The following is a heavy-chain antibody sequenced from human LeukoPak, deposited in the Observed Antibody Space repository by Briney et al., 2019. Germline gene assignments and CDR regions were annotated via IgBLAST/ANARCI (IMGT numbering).Heavy chain of an antibody. CDR3: ARVAYYYDSSGYPHWYFDL. CDR2: IYTSGST. V-gene: IGHV4-4*07. D-gene: IGHD3-22*01. J-gene: IGHJ2*01. Sequence: ASQTLSLTCTVSGGSISSYYWSWIRQPAGKGLEWIGRIYTSGSTNYNPSLNSRVTMSVDTSKNQFSLKLSSVTAADTAVYYCARVAYYYDSSGYPHWYFDLWGRGTLVTGSS. CDR1: GGSISSYY.